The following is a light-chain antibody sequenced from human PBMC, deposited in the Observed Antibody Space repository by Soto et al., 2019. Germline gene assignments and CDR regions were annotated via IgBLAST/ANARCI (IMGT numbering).Light chain of an antibody. Sequence: DIVMTQSPLSLPVTPGEPASISCRSSQSLLHSNGYNYLDWYLQKPGQSPQLLIYLGSNRASGVPDWFSGSGSGTDFTLKISRVEAEDVGVYYCMQALQTPLTFGQGTKVDIK. CDR1: QSLLHSNGYNY. J-gene: IGKJ1*01. V-gene: IGKV2-28*01. CDR2: LGS. CDR3: MQALQTPLT.